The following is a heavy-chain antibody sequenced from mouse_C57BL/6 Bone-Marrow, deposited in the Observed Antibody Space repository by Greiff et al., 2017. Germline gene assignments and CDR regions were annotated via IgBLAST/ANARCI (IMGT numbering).Heavy chain of an antibody. J-gene: IGHJ1*03. CDR1: GYTFTDYE. CDR2: IDPETGGT. CDR3: TRRLCDV. Sequence: VQLQESGAELVRPGASVTLSCKASGYTFTDYEMHWVKQTPVHGLEWIGAIDPETGGTAYNQKFKGKAILTADKSSSTAYMELRSLTSEDSAVYYCTRRLCDVWGTGTTVTVSS. D-gene: IGHD1-1*02. V-gene: IGHV1-15*01.